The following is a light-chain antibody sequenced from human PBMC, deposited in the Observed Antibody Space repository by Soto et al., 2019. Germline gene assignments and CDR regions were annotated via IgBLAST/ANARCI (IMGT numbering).Light chain of an antibody. CDR2: GAS. Sequence: EIVMTQSPATLSVSPGERATLSCRASQSVSSNLAWYQQKPGQAPRLLIYGASTRATGIPARFSGSGSGTKFTLTFSSLQSEDFAVYYCQQYNNWPPWTFGQGTKVEIK. V-gene: IGKV3-15*01. CDR1: QSVSSN. J-gene: IGKJ1*01. CDR3: QQYNNWPPWT.